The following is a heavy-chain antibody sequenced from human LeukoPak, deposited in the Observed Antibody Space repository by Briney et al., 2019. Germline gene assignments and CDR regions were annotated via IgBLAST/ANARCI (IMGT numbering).Heavy chain of an antibody. J-gene: IGHJ3*01. D-gene: IGHD2-2*01. Sequence: GGSLRLSCEASGFTFSSNWMHWVRQAPGKGLVWVSQINGDGSSTNYADSVKGRLTISRDNAKNTLYLQMNSLRADDTAVYYCTRTEYCTPTSCKYASFWGQGTMATVSS. CDR2: INGDGSST. CDR1: GFTFSSNW. V-gene: IGHV3-74*01. CDR3: TRTEYCTPTSCKYASF.